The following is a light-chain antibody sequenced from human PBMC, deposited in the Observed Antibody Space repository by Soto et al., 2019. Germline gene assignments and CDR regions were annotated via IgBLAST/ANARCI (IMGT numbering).Light chain of an antibody. Sequence: EVVMTQSPLSLPVTLGQPASISCSANESLVHSDGIAYFSWFQQRPGRSPRRLIYKVSNRDSGVPDRFSGSGSGTDFTLKISRVEAEDVGVYYCMQGTHWPRTFGQGTKVDIK. CDR1: ESLVHSDGIAY. CDR3: MQGTHWPRT. V-gene: IGKV2-30*02. CDR2: KVS. J-gene: IGKJ1*01.